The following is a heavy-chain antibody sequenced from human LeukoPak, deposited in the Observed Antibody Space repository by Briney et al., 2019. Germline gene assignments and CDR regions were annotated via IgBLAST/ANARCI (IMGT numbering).Heavy chain of an antibody. CDR1: GYTFTSYG. V-gene: IGHV1-18*01. CDR3: ARHKVYHDSGSYSFDY. D-gene: IGHD3-10*01. CDR2: ISAYNGNT. J-gene: IGHJ4*02. Sequence: GASVKVSCKASGYTFTSYGISWVRHAPGQGLEWMGWISAYNGNTNYAQKLQGRVTMTTDTSTSTAYMELRSLRSDATAVYYCARHKVYHDSGSYSFDYWGQGTLVTVSS.